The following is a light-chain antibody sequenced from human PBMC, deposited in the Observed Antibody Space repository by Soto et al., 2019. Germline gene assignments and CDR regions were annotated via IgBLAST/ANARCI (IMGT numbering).Light chain of an antibody. CDR1: QSISSY. CDR3: QHYNSYSEA. CDR2: AAS. V-gene: IGKV1-39*01. Sequence: DIQVTQSPPSLSSSVGDIVTITCRASQSISSYLNWYQQKPGKAPKLLIHAASSLQSGVPSRFSGSGSGTEFTLTISSLQPDDFATYYCQHYNSYSEAFGQGTKVDI. J-gene: IGKJ1*01.